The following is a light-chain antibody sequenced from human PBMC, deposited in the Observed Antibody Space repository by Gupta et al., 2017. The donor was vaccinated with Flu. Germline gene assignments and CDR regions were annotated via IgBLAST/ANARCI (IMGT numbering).Light chain of an antibody. V-gene: IGKV3-20*01. J-gene: IGKJ3*01. CDR3: QQYHRSPFT. CDR2: DAS. CDR1: QSVSSNY. Sequence: GTLSLSPGERATLSCRASQSVSSNYLAWYQQKPGQAPRLLIYDASSRATGIPDRFSGSGSGTDFTLTISRLEPEDFAVYYCQQYHRSPFTFGPGTKVDIK.